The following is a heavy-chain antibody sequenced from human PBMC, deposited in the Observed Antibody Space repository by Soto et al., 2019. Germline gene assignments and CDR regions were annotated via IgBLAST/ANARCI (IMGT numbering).Heavy chain of an antibody. Sequence: SETLSLTCNVSGASIYTYYWNWIRQSPGKGLEWIGYISDGGSTNYNPSLESRVTISLDTSKKQVSLKLSSVTAADTAVYYCAREQVTMIVVLTHVEVWVQGTMVTVSS. CDR1: GASIYTYY. V-gene: IGHV4-59*12. CDR3: AREQVTMIVVLTHVEV. J-gene: IGHJ3*01. D-gene: IGHD3-22*01. CDR2: ISDGGST.